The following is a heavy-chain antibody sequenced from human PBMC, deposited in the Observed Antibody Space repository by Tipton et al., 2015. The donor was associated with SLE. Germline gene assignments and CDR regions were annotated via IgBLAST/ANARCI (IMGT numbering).Heavy chain of an antibody. V-gene: IGHV4-39*01. J-gene: IGHJ6*02. D-gene: IGHD2-2*01. CDR3: VRQVVSIGVADYGMDV. CDR1: GGSISSSSSYY. CDR2: INHRGST. Sequence: GLVKPSETLSLTCAVYGGSISSSSSYYWAWIRQPPGKGVEWIGEINHRGSTNYNPSLKSRVTISVDTSKNQFSLTLSSVTAADTAVYYCVRQVVSIGVADYGMDVWGQGTTVTVSS.